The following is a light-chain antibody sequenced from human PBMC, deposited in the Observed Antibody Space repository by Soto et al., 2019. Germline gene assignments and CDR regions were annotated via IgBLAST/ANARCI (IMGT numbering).Light chain of an antibody. Sequence: QSALTQPASVSGSPGQSITISCTGTSSDVGVYNYVSWYQQHPGKAPTVMIYDVSNRPSGVSNRFSGSKSGNTASLTISGLQAEDEADYYCSSYTSSSTYVFGTGTKVTVL. CDR2: DVS. CDR1: SSDVGVYNY. CDR3: SSYTSSSTYV. V-gene: IGLV2-14*01. J-gene: IGLJ1*01.